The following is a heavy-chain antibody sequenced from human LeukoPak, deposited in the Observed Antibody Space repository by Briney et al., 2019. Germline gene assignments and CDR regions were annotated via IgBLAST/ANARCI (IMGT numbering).Heavy chain of an antibody. J-gene: IGHJ4*02. Sequence: GSLRLSCAASGFTFSDYYMSWIRQAPGKGLEWIGEINHSGSTNYNPSLKSRVTISVDTSKNQFSLKLSSVTAADTAVYYCARSTPCGGDCYYFDYWGQGTLVTVSS. CDR2: INHSGST. V-gene: IGHV4-34*01. D-gene: IGHD2-21*02. CDR1: GFTFSDYY. CDR3: ARSTPCGGDCYYFDY.